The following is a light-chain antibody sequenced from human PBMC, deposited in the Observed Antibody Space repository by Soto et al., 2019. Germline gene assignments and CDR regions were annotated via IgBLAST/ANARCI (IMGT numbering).Light chain of an antibody. V-gene: IGLV3-1*01. CDR1: KLGDKF. Sequence: SYELTQPPSVSVSPGQTASITCSGDKLGDKFACWYQQKPGQSPVLVIYQDTKRPSGIPERFSGSNSGNTATLTISGTQAMDEADYYCQAWDNSVVFGGGTKVTVL. CDR3: QAWDNSVV. CDR2: QDT. J-gene: IGLJ2*01.